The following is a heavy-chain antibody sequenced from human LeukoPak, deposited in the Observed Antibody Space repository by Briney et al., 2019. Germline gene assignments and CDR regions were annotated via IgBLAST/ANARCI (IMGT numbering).Heavy chain of an antibody. CDR3: AGASWHTAMVKIGPNRRKYYFDY. V-gene: IGHV4-34*01. CDR2: INHSGST. CDR1: GGSISNGDHY. J-gene: IGHJ4*02. Sequence: SETLSLTCTVSGGSISNGDHYWSWIRQPPGKGLEWIGEINHSGSTNYNPSLKSRVTISVDTSKNQFSLKLSSVTAADTAVYYCAGASWHTAMVKIGPNRRKYYFDYWGQGTLVTVSS. D-gene: IGHD5-18*01.